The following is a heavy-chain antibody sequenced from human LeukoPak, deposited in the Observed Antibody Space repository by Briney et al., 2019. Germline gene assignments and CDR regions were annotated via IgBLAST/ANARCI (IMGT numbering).Heavy chain of an antibody. CDR1: GFTFSTYG. D-gene: IGHD6-6*01. J-gene: IGHJ4*02. CDR2: IWYDGSNK. Sequence: GGSLRLSCAASGFTFSTYGMPWVRQAPGKGLEWVALIWYDGSNKYYADSVKGRFTISRDSSKKTLYLQMNSLRAEDTAVYYCARGSPAYSRSPHYYFDYWGQGTLVTVSS. V-gene: IGHV3-33*01. CDR3: ARGSPAYSRSPHYYFDY.